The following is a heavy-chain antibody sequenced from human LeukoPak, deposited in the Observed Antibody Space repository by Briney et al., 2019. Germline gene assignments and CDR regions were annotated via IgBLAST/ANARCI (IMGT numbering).Heavy chain of an antibody. Sequence: SETLSLTCTVSGGSISIYYWSWIRQPPGKGLEWIGYIYYSGSTNYNPSLKSRVTISVDTSKNQFSLKLSSVTAADTAVYYCARGRGTPFDPWGQGTLVTVSS. CDR3: ARGRGTPFDP. J-gene: IGHJ5*02. CDR1: GGSISIYY. CDR2: IYYSGST. V-gene: IGHV4-59*08.